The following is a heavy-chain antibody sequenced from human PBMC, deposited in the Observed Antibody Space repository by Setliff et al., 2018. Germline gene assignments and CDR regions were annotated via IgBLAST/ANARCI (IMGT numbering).Heavy chain of an antibody. CDR1: GYTFTSYY. CDR2: INPSGDTT. CDR3: ATFRRDGYNRDY. J-gene: IGHJ4*02. Sequence: GASVKVSCKASGYTFTSYYMHWVRQAPGQGLEWMGIINPSGDTTSYAQKFQGRVTMTRDTSTSTVYMELSSLRSEDTAVYYCATFRRDGYNRDYWGQGTLVTVSS. V-gene: IGHV1-46*01. D-gene: IGHD5-12*01.